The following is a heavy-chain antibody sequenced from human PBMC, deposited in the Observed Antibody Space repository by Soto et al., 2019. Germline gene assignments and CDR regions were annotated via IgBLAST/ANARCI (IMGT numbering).Heavy chain of an antibody. J-gene: IGHJ4*02. CDR1: GGTFSSYT. Sequence: GASVKVSCKASGGTFSSYTISWVRQAPGQGLEWMGRIIPILGIANYAQKFQGRVTITADKSTSTAYMELSSLRSEDTALYYCASCGYDSSGYYNFDYWGQGTLVTVSS. V-gene: IGHV1-69*02. D-gene: IGHD3-22*01. CDR2: IIPILGIA. CDR3: ASCGYDSSGYYNFDY.